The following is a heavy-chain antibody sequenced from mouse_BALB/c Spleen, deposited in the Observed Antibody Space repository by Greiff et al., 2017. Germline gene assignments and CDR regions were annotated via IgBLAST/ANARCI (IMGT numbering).Heavy chain of an antibody. CDR3: GKGAYDGYYVGAMDY. D-gene: IGHD2-3*01. Sequence: EVQLQQSGPELVKPGASVKISCKASGYSFTGYFMNWVKQSHGKSLEWIGRINPYNGDTFYNQKFKGKATLTVDKSSSTAHMELLSLTSEDSAVYYCGKGAYDGYYVGAMDYWGQGTSVTVSS. CDR2: INPYNGDT. J-gene: IGHJ4*01. CDR1: GYSFTGYF. V-gene: IGHV1-37*01.